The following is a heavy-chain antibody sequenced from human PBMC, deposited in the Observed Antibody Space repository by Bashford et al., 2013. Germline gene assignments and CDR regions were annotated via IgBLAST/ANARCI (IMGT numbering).Heavy chain of an antibody. CDR3: ARDPLGDTGDY. D-gene: IGHD3-16*01. J-gene: IGHJ4*02. Sequence: IVWVRQAPGQGLEWMGWMNPNSGNTGYAQRFQGRVTMTRNTSISTAYMELSSLQSEDTAVYYCARDPLGDTGDYWGQGTLVTVSS. V-gene: IGHV1-8*01. CDR2: MNPNSGNT.